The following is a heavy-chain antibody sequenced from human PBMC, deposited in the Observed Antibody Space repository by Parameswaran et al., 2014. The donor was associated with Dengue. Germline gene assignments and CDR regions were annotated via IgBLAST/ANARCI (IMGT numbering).Heavy chain of an antibody. CDR2: ISAYNGNT. D-gene: IGHD1-26*01. CDR3: ARPFWELRNYYYGMDV. Sequence: SWVRQAPGQGLEWMGWISAYNGNTNYAQKLQGRVTMTTDTSTSTAYMELRSLRSDDTAVYYCARPFWELRNYYYGMDVWGQGTTVTVSS. V-gene: IGHV1-18*01. J-gene: IGHJ6*02.